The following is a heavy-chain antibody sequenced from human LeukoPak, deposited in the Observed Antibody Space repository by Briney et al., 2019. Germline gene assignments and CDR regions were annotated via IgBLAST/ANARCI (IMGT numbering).Heavy chain of an antibody. CDR3: ARRSSGSRPRYMDV. J-gene: IGHJ6*03. CDR2: INHSGST. D-gene: IGHD5-12*01. Sequence: PSETLSLTCAVYGGSFSGYYWSWIRQPPGKGLEWIGEINHSGSTNYNPSLKSRVTISVDTSKNQFSLKLSSVTAADTAVYYCARRSSGSRPRYMDVWGKGTTVTISS. CDR1: GGSFSGYY. V-gene: IGHV4-34*01.